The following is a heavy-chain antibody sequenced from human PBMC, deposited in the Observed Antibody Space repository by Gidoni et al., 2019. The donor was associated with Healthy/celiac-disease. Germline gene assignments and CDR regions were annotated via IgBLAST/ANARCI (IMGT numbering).Heavy chain of an antibody. CDR2: IYYSGST. J-gene: IGHJ5*02. Sequence: QVQLQESGPGLVKPSETLSLTCTVSGGSISSYYWSWIRQPPGKGLEWIGYIYYSGSTNYNPSLKSRVTISVDTSKNQFSLKLSSVTAADTAVYYCARVGGPQSNRVIWFDPWGQGTLVTVSS. CDR3: ARVGGPQSNRVIWFDP. CDR1: GGSISSYY. D-gene: IGHD2-21*01. V-gene: IGHV4-59*01.